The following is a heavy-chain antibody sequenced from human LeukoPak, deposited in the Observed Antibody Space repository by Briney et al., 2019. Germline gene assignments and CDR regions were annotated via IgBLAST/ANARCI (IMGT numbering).Heavy chain of an antibody. CDR3: ARYPIQELAVIDY. J-gene: IGHJ4*02. D-gene: IGHD2-8*01. V-gene: IGHV3-7*01. Sequence: GGSLRLSCVVSGFTFSTYWMSWVRQAPGKGLEWVANIKQDGSEKYHVDSVKGRFTISRDNAKNSLYLQMNSLRAEDTAVYYCARYPIQELAVIDYWGQGTLVTVSS. CDR2: IKQDGSEK. CDR1: GFTFSTYW.